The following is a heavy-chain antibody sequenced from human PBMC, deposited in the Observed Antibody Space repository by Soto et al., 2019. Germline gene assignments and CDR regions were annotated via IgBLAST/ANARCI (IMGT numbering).Heavy chain of an antibody. CDR3: ARGLRWGSYRYPYYSYYMDV. D-gene: IGHD3-16*02. CDR2: ISAYNGNT. Sequence: ASVKVSCKASGYSFTSYALSSLRQAPGQGLEWMGWISAYNGNTGYAQKFQGRVTMTRNTSISTAYMELSSLRSEDTAVHYCARGLRWGSYRYPYYSYYMDVWGKGTTVTVS. J-gene: IGHJ6*03. CDR1: GYSFTSYA. V-gene: IGHV1-8*02.